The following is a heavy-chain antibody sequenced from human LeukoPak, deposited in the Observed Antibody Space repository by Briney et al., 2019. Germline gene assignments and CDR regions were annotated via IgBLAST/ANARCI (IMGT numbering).Heavy chain of an antibody. V-gene: IGHV4-59*01. CDR3: ARTTNWFAP. J-gene: IGHJ5*02. D-gene: IGHD1-1*01. CDR2: IYYSGST. CDR1: GGSISSYY. Sequence: SETLSLTCTVSGGSISSYYWSWIRQPPGKGLEWIGYIYYSGSTNYNPSLKSRVTISVDTSKNQFSLKLSSVTAADTAVYYCARTTNWFAPWGQGTLVTVSS.